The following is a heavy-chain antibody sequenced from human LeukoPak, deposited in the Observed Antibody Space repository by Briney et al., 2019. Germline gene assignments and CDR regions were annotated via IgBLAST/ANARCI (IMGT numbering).Heavy chain of an antibody. Sequence: AXVKVSCTASGYTFTGYYIHWVRQAPGQGFEWMGWIHPNSGATGYAQNFQGRVTITRDTSISTAYMDLSRLRSDDTAVYYCARNTAPGYGLDVWGQGTPVTVSS. CDR2: IHPNSGAT. J-gene: IGHJ6*02. CDR3: ARNTAPGYGLDV. V-gene: IGHV1-2*02. CDR1: GYTFTGYY. D-gene: IGHD5-18*01.